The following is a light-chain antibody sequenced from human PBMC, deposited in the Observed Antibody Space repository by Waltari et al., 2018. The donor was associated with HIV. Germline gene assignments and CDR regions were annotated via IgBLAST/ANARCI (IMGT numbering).Light chain of an antibody. Sequence: DIVLTQSPATLSLSPGERATLSCRASQSVSSSLAWYQQTRGQPPRLLIFDASNRATGIPARFSGSGSGTDFTLTISSLEPEDFAVYFCQHRTNWPPLTFGGGTRVEIK. CDR3: QHRTNWPPLT. CDR2: DAS. J-gene: IGKJ4*01. CDR1: QSVSSS. V-gene: IGKV3-11*01.